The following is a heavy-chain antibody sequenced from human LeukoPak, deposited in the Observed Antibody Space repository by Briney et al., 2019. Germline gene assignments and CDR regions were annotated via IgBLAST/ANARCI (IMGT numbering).Heavy chain of an antibody. CDR2: IGPGGDI. CDR1: GFSFTAYS. Sequence: GGSLRLSCAASGFSFTAYSMNWVRQAPGRGLEWISYIGPGGDIYYADSVTGRFTLSRDTAKNSLYLQMNGLRVEDTAVYYCARRFDSWGQGTLVTVSS. CDR3: ARRFDS. V-gene: IGHV3-48*01. J-gene: IGHJ4*02.